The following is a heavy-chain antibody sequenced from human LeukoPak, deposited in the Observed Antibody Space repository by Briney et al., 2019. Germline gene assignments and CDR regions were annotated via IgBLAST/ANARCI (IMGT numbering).Heavy chain of an antibody. CDR2: IRYDGTKK. CDR3: AKDQLDEVVLGPSRRLRAQFFYYIDV. D-gene: IGHD2-8*01. Sequence: RGSLRLSCAASGFTFSNSGMHWVRQAPGKGLEWLAFIRYDGTKKYYADPMKGRLTISRDNSMNTLYLQMNSLRADDAAVYYCAKDQLDEVVLGPSRRLRAQFFYYIDVWGIGTAVAVSS. CDR1: GFTFSNSG. V-gene: IGHV3-30*02. J-gene: IGHJ6*03.